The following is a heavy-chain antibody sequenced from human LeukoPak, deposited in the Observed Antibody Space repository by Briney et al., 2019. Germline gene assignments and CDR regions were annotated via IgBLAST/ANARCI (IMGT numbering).Heavy chain of an antibody. CDR1: GGSISRHY. CDR2: VHHSGST. CDR3: ARPKAAGAFDY. V-gene: IGHV4-59*11. D-gene: IGHD6-13*01. Sequence: SETLSLTCGVSGGSISRHYWTWIRQPPGKGLEWIGFVHHSGSTNYNPSLKSRVSTSLDTSKNQISLHLRSVTAADTAVYYCARPKAAGAFDYWGQGIRVIVSS. J-gene: IGHJ4*02.